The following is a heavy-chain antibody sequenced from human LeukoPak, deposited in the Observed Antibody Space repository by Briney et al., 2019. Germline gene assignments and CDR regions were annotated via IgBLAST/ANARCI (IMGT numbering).Heavy chain of an antibody. CDR2: IGFAGDT. CDR3: ARGNILTGYEY. D-gene: IGHD3-9*01. V-gene: IGHV3-13*04. Sequence: GGSLRLSCAASGFTFSSYDMHWVRQATGKGLEWVSAIGFAGDTYYPGSVKGRFTISRENAKKSLYLQMNSLRAGDTAVYYCARGNILTGYEYWGQGTLVTVSS. J-gene: IGHJ4*02. CDR1: GFTFSSYD.